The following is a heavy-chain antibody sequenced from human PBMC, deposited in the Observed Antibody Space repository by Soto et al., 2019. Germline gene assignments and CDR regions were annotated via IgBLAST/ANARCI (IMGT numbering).Heavy chain of an antibody. CDR3: VRHLYDYVWGTQWFEP. CDR1: GGSISSSSYY. D-gene: IGHD3-16*01. CDR2: IYYSGST. V-gene: IGHV4-39*01. J-gene: IGHJ5*02. Sequence: SETLSLTCTVSGGSISSSSYYWGWIRQPPGKGLEWIGSIYYSGSTYYNPSPKSRVTISVDTSENQFSLKLSSVTAADTAVYYCVRHLYDYVWGTQWFEPWGQGTLVTVSS.